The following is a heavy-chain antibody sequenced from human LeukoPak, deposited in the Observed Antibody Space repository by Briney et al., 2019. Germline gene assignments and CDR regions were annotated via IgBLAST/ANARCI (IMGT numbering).Heavy chain of an antibody. D-gene: IGHD6-13*01. J-gene: IGHJ4*02. V-gene: IGHV3-7*01. Sequence: GGSLRLSCAASGFTFSSYWMSWVRQAPGKGLEWVANIKQDGSEKYYVDSVKGRFTISRDNAKNSLYLQMNSLRAEDTAVYYCARQYSSRRYYFDYWGQGTLVTVSS. CDR3: ARQYSSRRYYFDY. CDR2: IKQDGSEK. CDR1: GFTFSSYW.